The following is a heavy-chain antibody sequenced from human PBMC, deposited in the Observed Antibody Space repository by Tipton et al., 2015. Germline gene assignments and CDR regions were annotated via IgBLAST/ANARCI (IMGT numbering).Heavy chain of an antibody. V-gene: IGHV4-59*01. Sequence: TLSLTCTVSGGSINSYYWSWIRQPPGKGPEWIGYIFYSGSTNYNPSLKSRLTISVDTSKTQFSLKMSSVTASDTAVYYCARARGRHGGLFDSWGQGILVTVSS. CDR1: GGSINSYY. CDR2: IFYSGST. D-gene: IGHD4-23*01. J-gene: IGHJ4*02. CDR3: ARARGRHGGLFDS.